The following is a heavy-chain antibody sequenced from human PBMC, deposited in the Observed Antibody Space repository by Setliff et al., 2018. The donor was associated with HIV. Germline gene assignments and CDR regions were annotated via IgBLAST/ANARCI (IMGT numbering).Heavy chain of an antibody. V-gene: IGHV1-69*13. CDR1: GGTFSSYA. CDR2: IIPIFGTA. Sequence: SVKVSCKASGGTFSSYAISWVRQAPGQGLEWMGGIIPIFGTANYAQKFQGRVTTTADESTATFYMEMSTLRSEDTAVYYCVNLPFFYYYYMDVWGEGTPVTVSS. CDR3: VNLPFFYYYYMDV. J-gene: IGHJ6*03.